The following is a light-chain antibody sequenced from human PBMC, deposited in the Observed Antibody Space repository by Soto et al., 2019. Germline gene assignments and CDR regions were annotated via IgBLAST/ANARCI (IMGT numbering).Light chain of an antibody. CDR2: GAS. J-gene: IGKJ4*02. V-gene: IGKV3-20*01. CDR3: QQKR. Sequence: EIVLTQSPGTLSLSPGERATLSCRASQSVSSSYLAWYQQKPGQAPRLLIYGASSRATGIPDRFSGSGSGTDFTLTISRLEPEDFAVYYCQQKRFGGGTKVDIK. CDR1: QSVSSSY.